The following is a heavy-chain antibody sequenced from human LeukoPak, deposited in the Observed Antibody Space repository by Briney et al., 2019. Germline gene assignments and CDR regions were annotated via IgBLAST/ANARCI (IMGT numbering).Heavy chain of an antibody. Sequence: ASVKVSCKASGYTFTSYGISWVRQAPGQGLEWMGWISAYNGNTNYAQKLQGRVTMTTDTSTSTAYMELRSLRSDDTAVYYCARDPYNDSSGYTYFDYWGQGTLVTVSS. CDR3: ARDPYNDSSGYTYFDY. J-gene: IGHJ4*02. D-gene: IGHD3-22*01. CDR2: ISAYNGNT. V-gene: IGHV1-18*01. CDR1: GYTFTSYG.